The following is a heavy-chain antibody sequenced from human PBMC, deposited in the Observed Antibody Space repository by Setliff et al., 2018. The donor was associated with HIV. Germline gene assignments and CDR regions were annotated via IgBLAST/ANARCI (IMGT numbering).Heavy chain of an antibody. J-gene: IGHJ4*02. CDR1: GGSMRSTTYY. D-gene: IGHD3-3*01. CDR3: ARPSLGIGGGSKFDS. CDR2: VHFSGTT. Sequence: PSETLSLTCTVSGGSMRSTTYYWGWVRQPPGKGLEWIGNVHFSGTTYYNPSLKSRVTISVDPSQNQFSLRLISVTAADAAMYYCARPSLGIGGGSKFDSWGQGTLVTAPQ. V-gene: IGHV4-39*01.